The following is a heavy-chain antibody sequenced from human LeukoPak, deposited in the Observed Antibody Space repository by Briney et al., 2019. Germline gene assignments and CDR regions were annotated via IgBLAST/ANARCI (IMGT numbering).Heavy chain of an antibody. Sequence: SGTLSLTCAVSGASISSNNWRNWVRQPPGKGLEWIGEIYHSGSTNYSPSLKSRVTVSDDKSKNQFSLKLSSVTAADTAVYYCARIFRGAYFDYWGQGTLVTVSS. CDR1: GASISSNNW. V-gene: IGHV4-4*02. J-gene: IGHJ4*02. CDR3: ARIFRGAYFDY. D-gene: IGHD3-10*01. CDR2: IYHSGST.